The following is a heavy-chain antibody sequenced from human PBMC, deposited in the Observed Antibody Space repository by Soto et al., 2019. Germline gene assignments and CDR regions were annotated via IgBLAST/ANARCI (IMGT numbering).Heavy chain of an antibody. Sequence: PGGSLRLSCAASGFTSSRYAMHWVRQAPGEGLEWVAVISRDGSNKYYGDSVKGRFTVSRDNSNNTLYLSMTSLRPDDTAVFYCARSRNGAVPDSINFWGQGTLVTVSS. CDR2: ISRDGSNK. V-gene: IGHV3-30-3*01. CDR3: ARSRNGAVPDSINF. D-gene: IGHD2-8*01. J-gene: IGHJ4*02. CDR1: GFTSSRYA.